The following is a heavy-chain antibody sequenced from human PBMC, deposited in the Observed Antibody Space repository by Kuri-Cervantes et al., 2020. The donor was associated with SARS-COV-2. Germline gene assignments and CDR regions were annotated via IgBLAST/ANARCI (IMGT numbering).Heavy chain of an antibody. Sequence: GSLRLSSTVAGGSISSYYWSWIRQPPGKGLEWIGYIYYSGSTNYNPSLKSRVTISVDTSKNQFSLKLSSVTAADTAVYYCAGSSGWYTYYYYGMDVWGQGTTVTVSS. V-gene: IGHV4-59*01. CDR3: AGSSGWYTYYYYGMDV. CDR2: IYYSGST. J-gene: IGHJ6*02. CDR1: GGSISSYY. D-gene: IGHD6-19*01.